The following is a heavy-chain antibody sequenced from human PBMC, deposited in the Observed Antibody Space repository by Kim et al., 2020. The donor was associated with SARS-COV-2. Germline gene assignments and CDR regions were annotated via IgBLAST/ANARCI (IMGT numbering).Heavy chain of an antibody. J-gene: IGHJ5*02. CDR3: AREQWELLSGVDP. Sequence: YAQKLQGRVTMTTDTSTSTAYMELRSLRSDDTAVYYCAREQWELLSGVDPWGQGTLVTVSS. D-gene: IGHD1-26*01. V-gene: IGHV1-18*01.